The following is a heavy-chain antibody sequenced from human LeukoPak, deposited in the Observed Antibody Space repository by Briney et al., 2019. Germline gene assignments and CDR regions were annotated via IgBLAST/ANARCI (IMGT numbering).Heavy chain of an antibody. J-gene: IGHJ3*01. D-gene: IGHD3-3*01. CDR3: ATSLEWLSYGLF. CDR1: GGSISSYY. Sequence: SETLSLTCTVSGGSISSYYWSWIRQPPGKGLEWIGYIYHSGSTYYNPSLKSRVTISVDRSKNQFSLKLSSVTAADTAVYYCATSLEWLSYGLFWGQGTMVTVSS. CDR2: IYHSGST. V-gene: IGHV4-59*12.